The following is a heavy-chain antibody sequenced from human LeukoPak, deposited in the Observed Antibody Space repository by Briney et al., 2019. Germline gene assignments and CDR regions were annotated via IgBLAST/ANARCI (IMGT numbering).Heavy chain of an antibody. V-gene: IGHV3-7*01. D-gene: IGHD4-11*01. CDR1: GFTFSNSW. J-gene: IGHJ1*01. Sequence: GGALRLSCAGSGFTFSNSWMGWVRQAPGKGLEWVANVQHIGGETYYVDSVKGRFTISRDNAKNSVYLQMNSLGADDTAVYYCATYSILNAREFRYWGQGTLVTVTS. CDR3: ATYSILNAREFRY. CDR2: VQHIGGET.